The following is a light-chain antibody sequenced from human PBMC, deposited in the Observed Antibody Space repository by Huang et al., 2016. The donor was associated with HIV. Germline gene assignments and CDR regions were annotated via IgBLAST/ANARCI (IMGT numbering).Light chain of an antibody. Sequence: DIQMTQSPSTLSAAVGDRVTITCRASQSVTIWVAWFQQKPGKAPKRLIYKASTLESGGPSRVSGSGSGTEFTPTIDSLQPDDVATYYCQQYSRSATFGQGTKLEIK. CDR3: QQYSRSAT. CDR2: KAS. V-gene: IGKV1-5*03. J-gene: IGKJ2*01. CDR1: QSVTIW.